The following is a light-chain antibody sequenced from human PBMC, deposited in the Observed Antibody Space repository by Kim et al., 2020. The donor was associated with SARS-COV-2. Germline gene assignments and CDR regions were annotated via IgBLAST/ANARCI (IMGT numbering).Light chain of an antibody. V-gene: IGKV1-5*03. CDR2: KAS. J-gene: IGKJ1*01. CDR3: QQYNSYSSA. CDR1: QSISNW. Sequence: DIQMTQSPSTLSASVGDRVTITCRASQSISNWLAWYQQTPGKAPKFLMYKASSLESGVPSSFSGNESVTEFTLAFSRLQPDDFATYYCQQYNSYSSAFGQGTKVDIK.